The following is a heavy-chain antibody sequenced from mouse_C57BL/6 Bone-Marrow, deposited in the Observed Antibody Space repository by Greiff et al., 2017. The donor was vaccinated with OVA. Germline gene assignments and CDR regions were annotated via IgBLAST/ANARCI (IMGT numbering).Heavy chain of an antibody. CDR3: ARDWDGYFDY. J-gene: IGHJ2*01. CDR2: IHPNSGST. V-gene: IGHV1-64*01. CDR1: GYTFTSYW. D-gene: IGHD4-1*01. Sequence: QVQLQQPGAELVKPGASVKLSCKASGYTFTSYWMHWVKQRPGQGLEWIGMIHPNSGSTNYNEKFKSKATLTVDKSSSTAYLQLSSLTSEDSAVYYCARDWDGYFDYWGQGTTLTVSS.